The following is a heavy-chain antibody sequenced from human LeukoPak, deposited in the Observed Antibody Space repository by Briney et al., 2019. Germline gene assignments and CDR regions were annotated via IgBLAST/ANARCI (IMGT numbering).Heavy chain of an antibody. CDR2: ISAYNGNT. V-gene: IGHV1-18*01. CDR3: ARGGQGGYVWGSYRYIWFDP. Sequence: GASVKVSCKASSYTFTSYGISWVRQAPGQGLEWMGWISAYNGNTNYAQKLQGRVTMTTDTSTSTAYMELRSLRSDDTAVYYCARGGQGGYVWGSYRYIWFDPWGQGTLVTVSS. CDR1: SYTFTSYG. D-gene: IGHD3-16*02. J-gene: IGHJ5*02.